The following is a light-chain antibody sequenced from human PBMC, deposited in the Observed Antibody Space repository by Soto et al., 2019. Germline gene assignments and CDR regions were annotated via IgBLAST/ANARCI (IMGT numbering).Light chain of an antibody. CDR2: AGS. CDR3: QKYYSDPPIT. V-gene: IGKV1-27*01. Sequence: DIPMTQSPSSLSASVGDRVTITCRASQGISNYLAWYQQKPGKVPKVLIYAGSTLQSGVPSRFSGSGSGTDFTLTISSLQPEDVATYYCQKYYSDPPITFGQGTRLEIK. CDR1: QGISNY. J-gene: IGKJ5*01.